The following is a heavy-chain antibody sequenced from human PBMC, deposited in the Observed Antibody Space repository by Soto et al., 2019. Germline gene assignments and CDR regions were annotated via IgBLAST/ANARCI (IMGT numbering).Heavy chain of an antibody. Sequence: QVQLQESGPGLVKPSETLSLTCTVSGGSISSYYWSWIRQPPGKGLEWIGYIYYSGSTNYNPSLKVRVTISVDTSKNQFSLKLTSVTAADTAVYYCARGGTVVNGFDYWGQGTLVTVSS. CDR3: ARGGTVVNGFDY. V-gene: IGHV4-59*01. D-gene: IGHD2-15*01. CDR1: GGSISSYY. J-gene: IGHJ4*02. CDR2: IYYSGST.